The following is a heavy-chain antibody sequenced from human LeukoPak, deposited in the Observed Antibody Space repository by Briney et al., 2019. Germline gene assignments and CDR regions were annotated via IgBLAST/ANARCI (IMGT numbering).Heavy chain of an antibody. V-gene: IGHV4-34*01. CDR3: ARRRDWNDVLDP. CDR2: ISHDGNT. D-gene: IGHD1-1*01. J-gene: IGHJ5*02. Sequence: PSETLSLTCAVYGETFSDYYWSWIRQPPEKGLEWIGQISHDGNTNYNPSIKSRVTLSTDTSKNQFSLRLTSVTTADTAIYYCARRRDWNDVLDPWGQGTPVTVSS. CDR1: GETFSDYY.